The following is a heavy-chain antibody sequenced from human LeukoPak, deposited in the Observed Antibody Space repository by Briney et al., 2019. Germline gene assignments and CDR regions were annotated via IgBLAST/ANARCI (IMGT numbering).Heavy chain of an antibody. Sequence: GGSLRLSCAASGFTFSHFWMSWVRQAPGKGLVWVSRINSDGSSTSYADSVKGRFTISRDNAKNTLYLQMNSLRAEDTAVYYCARGVWHQGTLGYWGQGTLVTVSS. CDR3: ARGVWHQGTLGY. D-gene: IGHD2/OR15-2a*01. J-gene: IGHJ4*02. CDR2: INSDGSST. V-gene: IGHV3-74*01. CDR1: GFTFSHFW.